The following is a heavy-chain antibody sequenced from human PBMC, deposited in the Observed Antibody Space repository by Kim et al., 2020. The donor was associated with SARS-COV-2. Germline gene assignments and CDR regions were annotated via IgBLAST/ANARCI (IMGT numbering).Heavy chain of an antibody. CDR3: ARGAGYQVLFDYYYYGMDV. CDR2: IYYSGST. D-gene: IGHD2-2*01. Sequence: SETLSLTCTVSGGSISSYYWSWMRQPPGKGLEWIGYIYYSGSTNYNPSLKSRVTISVDTSKNQFSLKLSSVTAADTAVYYCARGAGYQVLFDYYYYGMDVWGQGTTVTVSS. J-gene: IGHJ6*02. V-gene: IGHV4-59*01. CDR1: GGSISSYY.